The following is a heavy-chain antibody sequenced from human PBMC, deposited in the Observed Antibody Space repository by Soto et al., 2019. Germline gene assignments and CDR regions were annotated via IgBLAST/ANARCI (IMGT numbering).Heavy chain of an antibody. J-gene: IGHJ5*02. V-gene: IGHV3-49*04. CDR3: SRGSFGYYGP. Sequence: PVGSLRLSCNFSGFRFSEHAMTWVRQAPGKGLEWVGFIRNTPYGGTTDYAASVRGRFTISRDDSESIAYLQMNSLKAEDSGVYYCSRGSFGYYGPWGPGTLVTVSS. D-gene: IGHD2-2*03. CDR1: GFRFSEHA. CDR2: IRNTPYGGTT.